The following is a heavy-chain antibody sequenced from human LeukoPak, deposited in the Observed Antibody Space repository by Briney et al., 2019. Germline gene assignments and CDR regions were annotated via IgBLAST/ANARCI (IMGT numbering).Heavy chain of an antibody. V-gene: IGHV3-48*01. D-gene: IGHD3-10*01. J-gene: IGHJ4*02. CDR3: AKGNYYGSSGLGSTSFDY. CDR1: GFTFSSYS. CDR2: ISSSSSTI. Sequence: GGSLRLSCAASGFTFSSYSMNWVRQAPGKGLEWVSYISSSSSTIYYADSVKGRFTISRDNAKNSLYLQMNSLRAEDTALYYCAKGNYYGSSGLGSTSFDYWGQGTLVTVSS.